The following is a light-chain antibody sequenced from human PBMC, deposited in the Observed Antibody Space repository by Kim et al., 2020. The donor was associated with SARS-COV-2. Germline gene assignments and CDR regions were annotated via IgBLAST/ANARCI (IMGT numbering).Light chain of an antibody. CDR3: CSYAGSYTWV. CDR2: DVS. V-gene: IGLV2-11*01. J-gene: IGLJ2*01. CDR1: SSDVGGYNY. Sequence: QSALTQPRSVSGSPGQSVTISCTGTSSDVGGYNYVSWYQQHPGKAPKLIISDVSERPSGVPDRFSGSKSGNTASLTISELQAEDEADYFCCSYAGSYTWVFGGGTKLTVL.